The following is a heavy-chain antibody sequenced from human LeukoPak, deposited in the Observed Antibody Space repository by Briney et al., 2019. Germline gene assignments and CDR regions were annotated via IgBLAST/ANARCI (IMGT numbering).Heavy chain of an antibody. CDR1: GFTFSSYS. J-gene: IGHJ5*02. Sequence: GGSLRLSCAASGFTFSSYSMNWVRQAPGKGLEWVSSISSSSSYIYYADSVKGRFTISRDNAKNSLYLQMNGLRAEDTAVYYCARDLVFGVGYCSGGSCYSGYTWGQGTLVTVSS. CDR3: ARDLVFGVGYCSGGSCYSGYT. D-gene: IGHD2-15*01. CDR2: ISSSSSYI. V-gene: IGHV3-21*01.